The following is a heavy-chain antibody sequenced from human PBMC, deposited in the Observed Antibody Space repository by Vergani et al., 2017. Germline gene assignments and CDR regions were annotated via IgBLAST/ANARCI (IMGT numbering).Heavy chain of an antibody. Sequence: QRQLQESGPGLVKPLANLSLTCSVSGASIRRSNYYWGWIRQPPGKGLEWIASNYYSGSTYYNPSLKSRVSISVDTSKKQFSLKLSSVTAADTAVYFCARHSTVEWLLNLGWIDPWCQGILVTVSS. J-gene: IGHJ5*02. CDR2: NYYSGST. CDR1: GASIRRSNYY. D-gene: IGHD3-3*01. CDR3: ARHSTVEWLLNLGWIDP. V-gene: IGHV4-39*01.